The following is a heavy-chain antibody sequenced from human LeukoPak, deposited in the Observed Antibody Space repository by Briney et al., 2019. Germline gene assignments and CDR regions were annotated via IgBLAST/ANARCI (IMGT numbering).Heavy chain of an antibody. CDR3: ARVRSRPRSAIFGVVIPYYFDY. J-gene: IGHJ4*02. V-gene: IGHV4-59*01. D-gene: IGHD3-3*01. CDR2: IYYSGST. CDR1: GGSISSYY. Sequence: SETLSLTCTVSGGSISSYYWSWIRQPPGKGLEWIGYIYYSGSTNCNPSLKSRVTISVDTSKNQFSLKLSSVTAADTAVYYCARVRSRPRSAIFGVVIPYYFDYWGQGTLVTVSS.